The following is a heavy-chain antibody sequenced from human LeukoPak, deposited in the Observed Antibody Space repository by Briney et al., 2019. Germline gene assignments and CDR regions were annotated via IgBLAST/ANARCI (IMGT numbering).Heavy chain of an antibody. Sequence: KTSETLSLTCTVSGGSISSHYWSWIRQPPGKGLEWIGYISSIGSTNYNPSLKSRVTISVDTSKNQFSLKLSSVTAADTAVYYCARETIAAAGVIDYWGQGTLVTVSS. CDR3: ARETIAAAGVIDY. CDR2: ISSIGST. J-gene: IGHJ4*02. CDR1: GGSISSHY. D-gene: IGHD6-13*01. V-gene: IGHV4-59*11.